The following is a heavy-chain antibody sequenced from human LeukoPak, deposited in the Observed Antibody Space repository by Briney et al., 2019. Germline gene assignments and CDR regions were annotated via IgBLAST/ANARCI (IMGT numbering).Heavy chain of an antibody. CDR1: SGSINSVGSY. Sequence: SETLSLTCTVSSGSINSVGSYWSWIRQHPEKGLEWIGHIYYSGSTYYSPSLESRLSMSVDTSKNQFSLKLSSVTAADTAVYYCARGHPMGFYDSSGYYYWGQGTLVTVSS. J-gene: IGHJ4*02. CDR3: ARGHPMGFYDSSGYYY. D-gene: IGHD3-22*01. CDR2: IYYSGST. V-gene: IGHV4-31*03.